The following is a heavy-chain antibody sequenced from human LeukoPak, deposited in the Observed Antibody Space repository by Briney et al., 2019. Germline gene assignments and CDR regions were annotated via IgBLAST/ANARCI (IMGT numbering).Heavy chain of an antibody. CDR3: ARGLYSSSSGADY. D-gene: IGHD6-6*01. J-gene: IGHJ4*02. V-gene: IGHV3-30*03. CDR1: GFTFSSYG. Sequence: AGRSLRLSCAASGFTFSSYGMHWVRQAPGKGLEWVAVISYGGSNKYYADSVKGRFTISRDNSKNTLYLQMNSLRAEDTAVYYCARGLYSSSSGADYWGQGTLVTVSS. CDR2: ISYGGSNK.